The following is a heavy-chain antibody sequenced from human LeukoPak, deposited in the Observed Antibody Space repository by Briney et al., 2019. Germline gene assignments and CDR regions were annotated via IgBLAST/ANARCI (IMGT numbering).Heavy chain of an antibody. CDR3: ARDMGPRGVLDY. D-gene: IGHD1-1*01. CDR2: IWYDGSNK. Sequence: GGSLRLSCAASGFTFSSYGMHWVRQAPGKGLEWVAVIWYDGSNKYYADSVKGRFTISRDNSKNTLYLQMNSLRAEDTAVYYCARDMGPRGVLDYWGQGTLVTVS. J-gene: IGHJ4*02. V-gene: IGHV3-33*01. CDR1: GFTFSSYG.